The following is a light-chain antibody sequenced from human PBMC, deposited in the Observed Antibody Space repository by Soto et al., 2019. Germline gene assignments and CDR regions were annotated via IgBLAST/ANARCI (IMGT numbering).Light chain of an antibody. CDR2: LGS. J-gene: IGKJ1*01. CDR3: MQSLQTPVT. V-gene: IGKV2-28*01. Sequence: DIVMTQSPLSLIVTSGEPASISCRSSQSLLHTNGYNYLDWYLQKPGKSAQLLIYLGSNRASGVPDRFSGSGSVTDFTLKISRVEAEDVGVYFCMQSLQTPVTFGKGTKVELK. CDR1: QSLLHTNGYNY.